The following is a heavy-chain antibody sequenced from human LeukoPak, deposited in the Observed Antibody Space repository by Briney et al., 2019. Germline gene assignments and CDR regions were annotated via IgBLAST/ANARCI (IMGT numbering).Heavy chain of an antibody. D-gene: IGHD6-19*01. Sequence: GGSLRLSCAASGFTFSSYWMSWVRQAPGKGLEWVAFIRYDGSNKYYADSVKGRFTISGDNSKNTLYLQMNSLRAEDTAVYYCAKDRRRGSSGWSFDIWGQGTMVTVSS. CDR1: GFTFSSYW. J-gene: IGHJ3*02. V-gene: IGHV3-30*02. CDR2: IRYDGSNK. CDR3: AKDRRRGSSGWSFDI.